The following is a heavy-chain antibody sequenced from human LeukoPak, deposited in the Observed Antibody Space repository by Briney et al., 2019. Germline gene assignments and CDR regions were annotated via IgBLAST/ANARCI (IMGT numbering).Heavy chain of an antibody. CDR3: ARDRVAGATTG. CDR1: GFTFSSYS. Sequence: GGSLRLSCAASGFTFSSYSMNWVRQAPGKGLEWVSSISSSSSYIYYADSVKGRFTISRDNAKNSLYLQMNSLRAEDTAVYYCARDRVAGATTGWGQGTLVTVSS. CDR2: ISSSSSYI. J-gene: IGHJ4*02. D-gene: IGHD1-26*01. V-gene: IGHV3-21*01.